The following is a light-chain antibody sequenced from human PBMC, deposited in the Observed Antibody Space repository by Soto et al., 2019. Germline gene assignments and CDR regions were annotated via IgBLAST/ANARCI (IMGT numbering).Light chain of an antibody. Sequence: DIQMTQSPSTLSASVGDRVSITCRASQTINNLMAWYQQKPGQAPKLLIYKASNLESGVPSRFSGSGSGTEFTLTISSLQPDDFATYYCQQYNSYWTFAQGTKV. J-gene: IGKJ1*01. V-gene: IGKV1-5*03. CDR3: QQYNSYWT. CDR2: KAS. CDR1: QTINNL.